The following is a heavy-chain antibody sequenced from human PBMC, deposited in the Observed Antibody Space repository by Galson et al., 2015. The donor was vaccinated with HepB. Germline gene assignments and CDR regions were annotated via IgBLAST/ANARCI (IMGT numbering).Heavy chain of an antibody. CDR1: GFTFSSYA. D-gene: IGHD3-22*01. V-gene: IGHV3-64D*06. J-gene: IGHJ4*02. CDR2: ISSNGGST. CDR3: VSPPDSSGYYLYYFDY. Sequence: SLRLSCAASGFTFSSYAMHWVRQAPGKGLEYVSAISSNGGSTYYADSVKGRFTISRDNSKNTLYLQMSSLRAEDTAVYYCVSPPDSSGYYLYYFDYWGQGTLVTVSS.